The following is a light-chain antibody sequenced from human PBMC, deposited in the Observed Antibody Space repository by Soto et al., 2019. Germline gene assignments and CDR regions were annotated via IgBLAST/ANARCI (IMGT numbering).Light chain of an antibody. J-gene: IGKJ4*01. CDR3: QQSNNWPPLT. CDR1: QSVSSN. V-gene: IGKV3-15*01. Sequence: EIVMTQSPATLSVSPGERATLSCRASQSVSSNLAWYQQKPGQAPRLLIYDASTRATGVPARFSGSGSGAEFTLTTSSLQSEDFALYYCQQSNNWPPLTFGGGTKVDIK. CDR2: DAS.